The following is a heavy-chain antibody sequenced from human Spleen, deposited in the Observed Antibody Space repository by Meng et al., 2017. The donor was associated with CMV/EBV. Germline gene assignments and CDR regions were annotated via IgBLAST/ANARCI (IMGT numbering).Heavy chain of an antibody. V-gene: IGHV4-61*01. D-gene: IGHD3-10*01. CDR3: ARAGGILWFGEQSDY. Sequence: SGGSVSSGSYYWSWMRQHTGKRVEWIGDIYDSESTNYNPARKSRVTIAVDTSKNQFTLKLSSGSAEDKAVYYCARAGGILWFGEQSDYWGQGTLVTVSS. CDR2: IYDSEST. CDR1: GGSVSSGSYY. J-gene: IGHJ4*02.